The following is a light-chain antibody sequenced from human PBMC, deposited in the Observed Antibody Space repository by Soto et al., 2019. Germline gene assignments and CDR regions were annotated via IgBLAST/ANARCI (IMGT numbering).Light chain of an antibody. CDR3: QQRYSTPLT. J-gene: IGKJ4*02. V-gene: IGKV1-39*01. CDR1: QSISSY. Sequence: DFQMTQSPSSLSASVGDRVTITCRASQSISSYLNWFHQKPGKAPKLLISAASSLQSGVPSRFSGSRSGTDFTFTISSLQPEDFATYYCQQRYSTPLTFGGGTKVEIK. CDR2: AAS.